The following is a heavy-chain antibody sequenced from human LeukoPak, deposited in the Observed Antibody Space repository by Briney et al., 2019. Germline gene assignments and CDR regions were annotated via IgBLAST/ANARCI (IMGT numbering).Heavy chain of an antibody. CDR3: ARGSTYYDSSGQVPFDY. Sequence: GGSLRLFCAASGFTFSIYSMNWVREAPGKGLEWGSYIGGSSSTKYYADSVKGRFTISRDNGKNTLYLQKNSLRAEDTAVYYCARGSTYYDSSGQVPFDYWGQGTLVTVSS. J-gene: IGHJ4*02. V-gene: IGHV3-48*01. CDR2: IGGSSSTK. CDR1: GFTFSIYS. D-gene: IGHD3-22*01.